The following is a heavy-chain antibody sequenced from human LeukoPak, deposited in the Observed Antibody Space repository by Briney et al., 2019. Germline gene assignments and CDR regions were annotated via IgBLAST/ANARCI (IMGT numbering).Heavy chain of an antibody. CDR2: INPNSGGT. V-gene: IGHV1-2*02. CDR3: TTDYYYDSSGSYYTIDY. J-gene: IGHJ4*02. Sequence: ASVKVSCKASGYTFTGYYMHWVQQAPGQGLEWMGWINPNSGGTNYAQKFQGRVTMTRDTSISTAYMELSKLRSDDTAVYYCTTDYYYDSSGSYYTIDYWGQGTLVTVSS. D-gene: IGHD3-22*01. CDR1: GYTFTGYY.